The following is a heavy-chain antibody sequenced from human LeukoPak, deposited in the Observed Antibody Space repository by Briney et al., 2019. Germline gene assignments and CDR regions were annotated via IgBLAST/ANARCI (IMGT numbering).Heavy chain of an antibody. J-gene: IGHJ4*02. CDR3: GKKAGDCGGGSCYSIDY. Sequence: ASVKVSCKAFGGSFISEAISWVRQAPGQGLGWMGGIIPIFGTANYAQKFQGRVTITTDESTSTAYMEVSSLRSEDTAVYYCGKKAGDCGGGSCYSIDYWGQGTLVTVSS. D-gene: IGHD2-15*01. CDR1: GGSFISEA. V-gene: IGHV1-69*05. CDR2: IIPIFGTA.